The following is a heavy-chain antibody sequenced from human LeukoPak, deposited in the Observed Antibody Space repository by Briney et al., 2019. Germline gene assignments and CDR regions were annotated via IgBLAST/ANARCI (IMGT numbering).Heavy chain of an antibody. CDR1: GGSISSSSYY. J-gene: IGHJ3*02. Sequence: SETLSLTCTVSGGSISSSSYYWGWIRQPPGKGLEWIGRIYYSGSTYYNPSLKSRVTISVDTSKNQFSLKLSSVTAADTAVYYCARDRYQRLPYDAFDIWGQGTMVTVSS. V-gene: IGHV4-39*07. D-gene: IGHD6-25*01. CDR3: ARDRYQRLPYDAFDI. CDR2: IYYSGST.